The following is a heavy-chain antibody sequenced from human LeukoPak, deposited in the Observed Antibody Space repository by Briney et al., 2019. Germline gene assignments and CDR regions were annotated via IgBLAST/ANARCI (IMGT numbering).Heavy chain of an antibody. V-gene: IGHV2-5*01. J-gene: IGHJ4*02. CDR2: IYWNDDK. Sequence: SGPTLVNPTQTLTLTFTFSGFSLSTSGVGVGWIRQPPGKALEWLALIYWNDDKRYSPSLKSRLTITKDTSKNQVVLTMTNMDPVDTATYYCAHSTYYDFWSGYSNTDYWGQGTLVSVSS. D-gene: IGHD3-3*01. CDR3: AHSTYYDFWSGYSNTDY. CDR1: GFSLSTSGVG.